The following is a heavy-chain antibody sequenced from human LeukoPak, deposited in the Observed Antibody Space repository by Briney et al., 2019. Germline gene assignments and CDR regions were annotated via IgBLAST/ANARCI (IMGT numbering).Heavy chain of an antibody. CDR1: GFTFSSYS. Sequence: GGSLRLSCAASGFTFSSYSMSWVRQAPGKGLEWVSVISGSGDTKYYADSVKGRFIISRDNSKNTLFLQMNSLRVEDTAVYYCAKDNSPYSNCWLQVFHHWGQGTLVTVSS. V-gene: IGHV3-23*01. J-gene: IGHJ1*01. CDR3: AKDNSPYSNCWLQVFHH. CDR2: ISGSGDTK. D-gene: IGHD6-19*01.